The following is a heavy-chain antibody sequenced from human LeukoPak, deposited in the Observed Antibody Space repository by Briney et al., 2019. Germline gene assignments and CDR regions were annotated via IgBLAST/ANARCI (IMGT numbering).Heavy chain of an antibody. J-gene: IGHJ6*03. CDR2: MNPNSGNT. V-gene: IGHV1-8*01. D-gene: IGHD3-22*01. CDR3: ARTLGDSSGYYDYYYYMDV. Sequence: GASVKVSCKASGYTFTSYDINWVRQATGQGLEWIGWMNPNSGNTGYAQKFQGRVTMTRNTSISTAYMELSSLRSEDTAVYYCARTLGDSSGYYDYYYYMDVWGKGTTVTVSS. CDR1: GYTFTSYD.